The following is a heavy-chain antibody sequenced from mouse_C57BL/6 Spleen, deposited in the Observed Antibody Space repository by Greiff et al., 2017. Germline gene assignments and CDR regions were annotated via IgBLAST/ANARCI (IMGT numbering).Heavy chain of an antibody. D-gene: IGHD2-10*01. CDR2: INPSSGYT. V-gene: IGHV1-4*01. CDR3: ARSYYGNYEGGDY. J-gene: IGHJ2*01. Sequence: QVQLQQPGAELARPGASVKMSCKASGYTFTSYTMPWVKQRPGPGLEWIGYINPSSGYTKYNQKFKDKATLTADKSSSTAYMQLSSLTSEDSAVYYCARSYYGNYEGGDYWGQGTTLTVSS. CDR1: GYTFTSYT.